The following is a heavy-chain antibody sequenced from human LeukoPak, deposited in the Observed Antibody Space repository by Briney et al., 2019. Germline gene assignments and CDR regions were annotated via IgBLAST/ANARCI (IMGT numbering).Heavy chain of an antibody. CDR1: GFTFSSYG. J-gene: IGHJ4*02. V-gene: IGHV3-30*18. CDR3: AKDGVEQWLAYYFDY. Sequence: TGGSLRHSCAASGFTFSSYGMHWVRQAPGKGLEWVAAISYDGNNKYYADSVKGRLTISRDNSKNTLYVQMNSLRAEDTALYYCAKDGVEQWLAYYFDYWGQGALVTVSS. CDR2: ISYDGNNK. D-gene: IGHD6-19*01.